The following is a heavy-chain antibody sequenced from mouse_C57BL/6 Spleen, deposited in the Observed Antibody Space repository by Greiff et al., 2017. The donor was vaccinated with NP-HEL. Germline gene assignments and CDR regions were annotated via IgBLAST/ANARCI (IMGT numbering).Heavy chain of an antibody. V-gene: IGHV1-26*01. J-gene: IGHJ4*01. D-gene: IGHD4-1*01. CDR2: INPNNGGT. Sequence: EVQLQQSGPELVKPGASVKISCEASGYTFTDYYMNWVKQSHGKSLEWIGDINPNNGGTSYNQKFKGKATLTVDKSSSTAYMELRSLTSEDSAVYYCAKWNWVRYYAMDYWGQGTSVTVSS. CDR3: AKWNWVRYYAMDY. CDR1: GYTFTDYY.